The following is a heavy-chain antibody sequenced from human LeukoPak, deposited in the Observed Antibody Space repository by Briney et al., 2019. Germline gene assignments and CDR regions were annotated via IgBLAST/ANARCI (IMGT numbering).Heavy chain of an antibody. V-gene: IGHV4-34*01. Sequence: SETLSLTCAVYGGSFSGYYWSWIRQPPGKGLEWIGEINHSGSTNYNPSLKSRVTISVDTSKNQFSLKLSSVTAADTAVYYCARLIAAAGTPLAKSLDAFDIWGQGTMVTVSS. J-gene: IGHJ3*02. D-gene: IGHD6-13*01. CDR3: ARLIAAAGTPLAKSLDAFDI. CDR1: GGSFSGYY. CDR2: INHSGST.